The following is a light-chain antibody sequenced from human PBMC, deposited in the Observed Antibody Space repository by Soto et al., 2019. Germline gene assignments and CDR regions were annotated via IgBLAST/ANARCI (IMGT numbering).Light chain of an antibody. J-gene: IGKJ4*01. CDR2: AAF. V-gene: IGKV1-27*01. Sequence: DIQMTQSPSSLSASVGDRVTITCRASRGISNYLAWYQQKPGKVPKLLIYAAFILQSGVPSRFSGSGSGTDFTLTISSLQPEDVATYYCQKYNSAPLTFGGGTKVDIK. CDR1: RGISNY. CDR3: QKYNSAPLT.